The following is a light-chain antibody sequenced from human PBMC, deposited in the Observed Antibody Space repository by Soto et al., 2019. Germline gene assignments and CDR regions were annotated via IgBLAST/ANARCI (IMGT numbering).Light chain of an antibody. CDR3: QQYETLPRT. CDR2: GVS. CDR1: QNVHIN. V-gene: IGKV3-15*01. J-gene: IGKJ2*01. Sequence: TVMTQSPATLSVSPGDTATLSCRSSQNVHINLAWYQQKPGQAPTLLIYGVSARAPGVPARFSGTGSGTEFTLTIRNLQSEDFGVYYCQQYETLPRTFGQGTK.